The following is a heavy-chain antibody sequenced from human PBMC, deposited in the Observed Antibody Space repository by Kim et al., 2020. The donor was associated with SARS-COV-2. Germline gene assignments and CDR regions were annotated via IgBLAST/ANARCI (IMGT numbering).Heavy chain of an antibody. CDR2: INPNNGDT. V-gene: IGHV1-2*02. D-gene: IGHD3-10*01. J-gene: IGHJ6*02. CDR1: GYTFTGYY. CDR3: AKEPPDIEGKTGRGMDV. Sequence: ASVKVSCKASGYTFTGYYIHWVRQAPGQGLEWMGWINPNNGDTNYAQKFQGRVTMTKDTSISAAYMELSRLRSDDTAVYFCAKEPPDIEGKTGRGMDVRGRGTTVTVSS.